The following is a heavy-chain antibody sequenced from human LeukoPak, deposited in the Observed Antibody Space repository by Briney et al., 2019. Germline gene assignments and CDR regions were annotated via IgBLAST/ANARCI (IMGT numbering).Heavy chain of an antibody. CDR3: ARAEYGGYGSSYYFDY. Sequence: ETLSLACTIPAPSISSDFWGSSWQPPGRGLERIWYIFYRGTDYNPALKSRVTISLDTSKNQFSLKLSSVTAADTAVYYCARAEYGGYGSSYYFDYWGRGSLVTVSS. CDR1: APSISSDF. CDR2: IFYRGT. D-gene: IGHD4-17*01. J-gene: IGHJ4*02. V-gene: IGHV4-59*01.